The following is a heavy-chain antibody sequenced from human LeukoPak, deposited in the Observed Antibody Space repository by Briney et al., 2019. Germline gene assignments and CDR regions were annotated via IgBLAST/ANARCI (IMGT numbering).Heavy chain of an antibody. CDR3: ARACGSGAPRSIVVVAPFGY. Sequence: GASVKVSCKASGYTFTGYYMHWVRQAPGQGLEWMGWINPNSGGTNYAQKFQGRVTMTRDTSISTAYMELSRLRSDDTAVYYCARACGSGAPRSIVVVAPFGYWGQGTLVTVSS. CDR2: INPNSGGT. J-gene: IGHJ4*02. V-gene: IGHV1-2*02. D-gene: IGHD2-15*01. CDR1: GYTFTGYY.